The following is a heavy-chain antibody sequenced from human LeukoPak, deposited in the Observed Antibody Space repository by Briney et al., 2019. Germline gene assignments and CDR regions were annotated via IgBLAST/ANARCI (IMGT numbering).Heavy chain of an antibody. CDR3: AKDLQNFYYYGSVDAFDI. CDR1: GFTFSSYA. Sequence: GGSLRLSCAASGFTFSSYAMSWVRQAPGKGLEWVSAISGSGGSTYYADSVKGRFTISRDNSKNMLYLQMNSLGAEDTAVYYCAKDLQNFYYYGSVDAFDIWGQGTMVTVSS. J-gene: IGHJ3*02. D-gene: IGHD3-10*01. CDR2: ISGSGGST. V-gene: IGHV3-23*01.